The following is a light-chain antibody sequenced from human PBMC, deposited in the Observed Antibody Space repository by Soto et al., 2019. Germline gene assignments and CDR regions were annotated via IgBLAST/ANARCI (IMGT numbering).Light chain of an antibody. CDR3: QQVVGSVT. Sequence: EIVLTQSPDTLSLSPGERATLSCTTSQSIDSRYLAWHQQKPGQAPRLLIYSTSSRATGIPDRFSGSGSRTDFTLTISRLEPEDFAVYYCQQVVGSVTFGGGTKVEMK. V-gene: IGKV3-20*01. J-gene: IGKJ4*01. CDR2: STS. CDR1: QSIDSRY.